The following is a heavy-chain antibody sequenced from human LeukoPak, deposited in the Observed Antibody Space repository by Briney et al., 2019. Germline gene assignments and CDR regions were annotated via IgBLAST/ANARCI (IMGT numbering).Heavy chain of an antibody. V-gene: IGHV3-30-3*01. CDR1: GFTFSSYA. CDR2: ISYDGSNK. D-gene: IGHD3-3*01. J-gene: IGHJ5*02. CDR3: ARSGRWSGYVSDPDNWFDP. Sequence: GRSLRLSCAAPGFTFSSYAMHWVRQAPGKGLEWVAVISYDGSNKYYADSVKGRFTISRDNSKNTLYLQMNSLRAEDTAVYYCARSGRWSGYVSDPDNWFDPWGQGTLVTVSS.